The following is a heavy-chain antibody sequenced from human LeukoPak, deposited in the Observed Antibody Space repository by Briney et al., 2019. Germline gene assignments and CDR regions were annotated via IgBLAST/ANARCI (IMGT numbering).Heavy chain of an antibody. CDR3: ARVRYDSSGYYYGARYAFDI. D-gene: IGHD3-22*01. CDR1: GLTFSDYY. V-gene: IGHV3-11*01. Sequence: AGGSLRLSCAASGLTFSDYYMSWIRQAPGKGLEGVSYISGSGSTTYYADSVKGRFTISRDNAKNSLYLQMNSLRAEDTAVYFCARVRYDSSGYYYGARYAFDIWGQGTVVTVFS. CDR2: ISGSGSTT. J-gene: IGHJ3*02.